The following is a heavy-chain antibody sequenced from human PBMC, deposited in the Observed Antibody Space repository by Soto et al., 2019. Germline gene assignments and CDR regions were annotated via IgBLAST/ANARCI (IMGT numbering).Heavy chain of an antibody. CDR3: VSIESHGVDVFDI. J-gene: IGHJ3*02. V-gene: IGHV3-33*01. CDR1: GFIFSGYG. Sequence: QVQLVESGGGVVQRGGSLRLSCAASGFIFSGYGMHWVRQAPGKGLEWVALIWYDGSNKYYADSVKGRFTISRDNSKNMLYLQMNSLRAEDTALYYCVSIESHGVDVFDIWGQGTMVTVSS. CDR2: IWYDGSNK. D-gene: IGHD3-16*01.